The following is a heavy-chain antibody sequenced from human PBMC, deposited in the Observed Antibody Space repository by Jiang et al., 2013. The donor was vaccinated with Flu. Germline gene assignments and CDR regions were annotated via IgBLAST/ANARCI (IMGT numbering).Heavy chain of an antibody. CDR1: GDSVSSNSAA. CDR3: ARDTSLQLERPRPRYYYYGMDV. D-gene: IGHD1-1*01. CDR2: TYYRSKWYN. Sequence: TSQTLSLTCAISGDSVSSNSAAWNWIRQSPSRGLEWLGRTYYRSKWYNDYAVSVKSRITINPDTSKNQFSLQLNSVTPEDTAVYYCARDTSLQLERPRPRYYYYGMDVWGQGTTVTVSS. J-gene: IGHJ6*02. V-gene: IGHV6-1*01.